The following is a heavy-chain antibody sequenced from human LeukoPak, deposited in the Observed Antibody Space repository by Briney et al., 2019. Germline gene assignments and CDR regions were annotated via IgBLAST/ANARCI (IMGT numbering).Heavy chain of an antibody. J-gene: IGHJ4*02. Sequence: GASLRLSCAASGITFSSYAIHWVRQSPGKGLEWVAVISYDGSNKYYADSVKGRFTISRDNSKNTLYLQMNSLRAEDTAVYFCARDARYYDILTGYPLFDYWGQGTLVTVSS. CDR2: ISYDGSNK. V-gene: IGHV3-30-3*01. CDR3: ARDARYYDILTGYPLFDY. CDR1: GITFSSYA. D-gene: IGHD3-9*01.